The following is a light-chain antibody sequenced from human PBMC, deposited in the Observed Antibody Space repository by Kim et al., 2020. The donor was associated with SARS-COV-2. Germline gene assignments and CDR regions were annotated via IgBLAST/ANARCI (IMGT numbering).Light chain of an antibody. V-gene: IGKV3-20*01. CDR2: GAS. CDR3: QQYGNSPRT. J-gene: IGKJ1*01. CDR1: QGVSSNY. Sequence: SPGERPHRSCRASQGVSSNYRGGYQQKPGQAPRLLIYGASSRATGIPDRFSGSGSGTDFTLTISRLEPEDFAVYYCQQYGNSPRTFGQGTKVDIK.